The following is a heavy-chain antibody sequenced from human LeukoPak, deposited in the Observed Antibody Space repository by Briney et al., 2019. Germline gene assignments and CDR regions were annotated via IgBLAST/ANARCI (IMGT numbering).Heavy chain of an antibody. CDR2: MNPNSGNT. Sequence: GASVKVSCKASGYTFTSYDINWVRQATGQGLEWMGWMNPNSGNTGYAQKFQGRVTITRNTSISTAYMELSSLRSEDTAVYYCARWVLNRGWIQSGGDYWGQGTLVTVSS. D-gene: IGHD5-24*01. CDR1: GYTFTSYD. V-gene: IGHV1-8*03. J-gene: IGHJ4*02. CDR3: ARWVLNRGWIQSGGDY.